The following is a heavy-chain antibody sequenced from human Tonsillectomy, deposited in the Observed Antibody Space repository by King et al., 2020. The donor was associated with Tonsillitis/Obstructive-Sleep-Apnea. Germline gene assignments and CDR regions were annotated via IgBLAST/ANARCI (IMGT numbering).Heavy chain of an antibody. CDR3: TRVAYYYDSSGYEGWFDP. CDR1: GFTFGDYA. CDR2: IRSKAYGGTT. Sequence: VQLVESGGGLVQPGRSLRLSCTASGFTFGDYAMSWVRQAPGKGLEWVGFIRSKAYGGTTEYPASVKGRFTISRDDSKSIAYLQMNSLKTEDTAVYYCTRVAYYYDSSGYEGWFDPWGQGTLVTVSS. J-gene: IGHJ5*02. D-gene: IGHD3-22*01. V-gene: IGHV3-49*04.